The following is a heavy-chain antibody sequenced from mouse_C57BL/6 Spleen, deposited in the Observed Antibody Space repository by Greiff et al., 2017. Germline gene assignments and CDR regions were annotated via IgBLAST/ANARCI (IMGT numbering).Heavy chain of an antibody. J-gene: IGHJ2*01. CDR2: IDPEDGDT. V-gene: IGHV14-1*01. Sequence: EVQLQQSGAELVRPGASVKLSCTASGFNIKDYYMHWVKQRPEQGLEWIGRIDPEDGDTEYAPKFQGKATMTADTSSNTAYLQLSSLTSEDTAVDYCTTGDYGSSGNFDYWGQGTTLTVSS. CDR3: TTGDYGSSGNFDY. CDR1: GFNIKDYY. D-gene: IGHD1-1*01.